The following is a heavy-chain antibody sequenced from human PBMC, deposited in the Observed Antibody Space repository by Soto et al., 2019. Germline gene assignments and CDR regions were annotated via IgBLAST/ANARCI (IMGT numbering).Heavy chain of an antibody. CDR3: AGEMASTYYFDY. CDR2: SDPSGGSP. V-gene: IGHV1-46*01. J-gene: IGHJ4*02. Sequence: QVQLVQSGAEVRKPGASMKISCKASGYPFTRYFVHWLRQAPGQGLEWMGNSDPSGGSPTYAQKFQDRVTMTTDTSTSTVYMELTSLSSDDSAVYYCAGEMASTYYFDYWGQGTLVTVSS. CDR1: GYPFTRYF. D-gene: IGHD1-1*01.